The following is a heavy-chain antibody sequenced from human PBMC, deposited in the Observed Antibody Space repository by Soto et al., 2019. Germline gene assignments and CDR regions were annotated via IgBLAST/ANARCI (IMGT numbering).Heavy chain of an antibody. CDR2: IPYDGSNK. CDR1: GFTFNIYG. J-gene: IGHJ4*01. Sequence: GGSLSLSCAASGFTFNIYGMHWVRQAPGKGLDWVAAIPYDGSNKYYADSVKGRFTISRDNSKSTMYVEMSSLRAEDTSVYYCAKDLYSGQPQPAYWGDGTLVTVAS. V-gene: IGHV3-30*18. CDR3: AKDLYSGQPQPAY. D-gene: IGHD1-26*01.